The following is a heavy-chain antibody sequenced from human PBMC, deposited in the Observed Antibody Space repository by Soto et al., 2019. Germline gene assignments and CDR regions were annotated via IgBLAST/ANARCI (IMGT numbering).Heavy chain of an antibody. J-gene: IGHJ6*02. CDR3: ARLPLRYVGRFQSTPGYYYYVMDV. Sequence: GESLKISCKGSGYSFTSYWISWVRQMPGKGLEWMGRIDPSDSYTNYGPSFQGHVTISADKSISTAYLQCSRLKASDTAMSYWARLPLRYVGRFQSTPGYYYYVMDVWGQGSTVTLSS. V-gene: IGHV5-10-1*01. D-gene: IGHD3-9*01. CDR2: IDPSDSYT. CDR1: GYSFTSYW.